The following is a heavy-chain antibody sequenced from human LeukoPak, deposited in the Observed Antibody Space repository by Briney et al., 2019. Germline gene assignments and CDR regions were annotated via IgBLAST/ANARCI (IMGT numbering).Heavy chain of an antibody. D-gene: IGHD4-11*01. CDR3: AKRRRYSNPSFDY. J-gene: IGHJ4*02. V-gene: IGHV3-30*02. CDR2: IRYDGSNK. Sequence: GGSLRLSCAASGFTFSSYGMHWVRQAPGEGLEWVAFIRYDGSNKYYADSVKGRFTISRDNSKNTLYLQMNSLRAEDTAVYYCAKRRRYSNPSFDYWGQGTLVTVSS. CDR1: GFTFSSYG.